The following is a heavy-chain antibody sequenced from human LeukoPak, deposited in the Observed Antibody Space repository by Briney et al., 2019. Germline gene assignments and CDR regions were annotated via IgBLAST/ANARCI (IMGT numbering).Heavy chain of an antibody. CDR3: ARSPTGSADY. D-gene: IGHD2-8*02. Sequence: GGSLRLSCAASGFTFSTYWMHWVRQVPGKGLVWVSQINSDGSITKYADSVKGRFTISRDNAKNSLYLQMNSLRDEDTAVYYCARSPTGSADYWGQGTLVTVSS. V-gene: IGHV3-74*03. CDR1: GFTFSTYW. CDR2: INSDGSIT. J-gene: IGHJ4*02.